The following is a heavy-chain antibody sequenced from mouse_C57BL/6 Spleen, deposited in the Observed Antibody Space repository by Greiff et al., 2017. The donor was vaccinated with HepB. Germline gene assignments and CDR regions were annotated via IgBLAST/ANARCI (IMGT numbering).Heavy chain of an antibody. V-gene: IGHV1-82*01. CDR2: IYPGDGDT. Sequence: QVQLQQSGPELVKPGASVKISCKASGYAFSSSWMNWVRQRPGKGLEWIGRIYPGDGDTNYNGKFNGKATLTADKSSSSAYMQLSSLTSEDSAVYCCARGENWAWFAYWGQGTLVTVSA. CDR1: GYAFSSSW. J-gene: IGHJ3*01. D-gene: IGHD4-1*01. CDR3: ARGENWAWFAY.